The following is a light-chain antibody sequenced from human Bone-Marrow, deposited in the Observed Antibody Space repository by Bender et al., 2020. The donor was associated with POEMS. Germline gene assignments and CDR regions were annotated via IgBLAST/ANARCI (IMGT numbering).Light chain of an antibody. Sequence: QSVLTQPPSVSGAPGQRVSISCTGSSSNIGGGYDVNWYQQVPGAAPKLLLYGTTNRSSGVPDRFSGSKSGNSVSLAITGLQSEDEADYYCCSYAGSTTFVVFGGGTKLTVL. V-gene: IGLV1-40*01. J-gene: IGLJ2*01. CDR3: CSYAGSTTFVV. CDR2: GTT. CDR1: SSNIGGGYD.